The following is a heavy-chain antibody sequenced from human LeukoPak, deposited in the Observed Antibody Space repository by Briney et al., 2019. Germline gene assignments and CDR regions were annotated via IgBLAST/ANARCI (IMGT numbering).Heavy chain of an antibody. V-gene: IGHV3-23*01. CDR1: GFSFKIYA. J-gene: IGHJ4*02. CDR2: FSGGVGST. CDR3: AKVGSSGWSYFDY. Sequence: GGSLRLSCAASGFSFKIYAMTWVRQAPGKGLEWVSGFSGGVGSTYYADSVKGRFTISRDNSKSTLYLLMNSLRAEDTAVYYCAKVGSSGWSYFDYWGQGTLVTVSS. D-gene: IGHD6-19*01.